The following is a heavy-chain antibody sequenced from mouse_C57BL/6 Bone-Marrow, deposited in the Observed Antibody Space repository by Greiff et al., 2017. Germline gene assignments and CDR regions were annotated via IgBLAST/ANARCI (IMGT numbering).Heavy chain of an antibody. D-gene: IGHD2-3*01. J-gene: IGHJ3*01. Sequence: LQQSGAELVRPGASVKMSCKASGYTFTSYNMPWVKQTPRQGLEWIGAIYPGNGDTSYNQKFKGKATLTVDKSSSTAYMQLSSLTSEDSAVYFCARGWLLGWFAYWGQGTLVTVSA. CDR1: GYTFTSYN. V-gene: IGHV1-12*01. CDR3: ARGWLLGWFAY. CDR2: IYPGNGDT.